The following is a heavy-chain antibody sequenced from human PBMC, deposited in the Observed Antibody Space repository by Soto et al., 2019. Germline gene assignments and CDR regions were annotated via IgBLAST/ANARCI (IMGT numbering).Heavy chain of an antibody. J-gene: IGHJ5*02. V-gene: IGHV1-18*01. Sequence: VKVSCKTSGYTFNTYGINWVRQAPGQGLELMGWISAYDGKTTYAEKFQGRVTLTTDTSTSTAYMELRSLRSDDTAIYYCARDPHEFWTSYWFDPWGQGTPVNVSS. D-gene: IGHD3-3*01. CDR3: ARDPHEFWTSYWFDP. CDR1: GYTFNTYG. CDR2: ISAYDGKT.